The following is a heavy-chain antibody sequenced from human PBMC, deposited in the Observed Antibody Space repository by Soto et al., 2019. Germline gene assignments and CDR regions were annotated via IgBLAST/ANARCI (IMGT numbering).Heavy chain of an antibody. Sequence: QVQLVQSGAEVKKPGASVKVSCKASGYRFNSYGISWVRQAPGQGLEWMGWISAYNHNTKYAQKLQGRVTMTTDTSSSTAYLDLSSLRSDDTAVYYCAIDNPLPANHYARRRHYSPLDFWGQGTLVTVFS. D-gene: IGHD3-22*01. CDR1: GYRFNSYG. J-gene: IGHJ4*02. CDR2: ISAYNHNT. V-gene: IGHV1-18*01. CDR3: AIDNPLPANHYARRRHYSPLDF.